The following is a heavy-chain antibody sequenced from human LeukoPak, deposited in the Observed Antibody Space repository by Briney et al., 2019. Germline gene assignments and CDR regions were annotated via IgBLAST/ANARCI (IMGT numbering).Heavy chain of an antibody. J-gene: IGHJ6*02. Sequence: SETLSLTCTVSGCSISSYYWSWIRQPPGKGLEWIGDIYYSGSTNYNPSLKSRVTISVDTSKNQFSLKLSSVTAADTAVYYCARDLVDTAMGYYYGMDVWGQGTTVTVSS. V-gene: IGHV4-59*01. CDR3: ARDLVDTAMGYYYGMDV. CDR2: IYYSGST. CDR1: GCSISSYY. D-gene: IGHD5-18*01.